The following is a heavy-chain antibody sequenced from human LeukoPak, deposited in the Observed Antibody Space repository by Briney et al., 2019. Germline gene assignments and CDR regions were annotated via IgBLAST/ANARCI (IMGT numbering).Heavy chain of an antibody. CDR1: GFTFDDYA. J-gene: IGHJ4*02. V-gene: IGHV3-9*01. Sequence: GGSLRLSCAASGFTFDDYAMHWVRQAPGKGQEWVSGISWNSGSIGYADSVKGRFTISRDNAKNSLYLQMNSLRAEDTALYYCAKDVNYDFWSGYYLDYWGQGTLVTVSS. CDR3: AKDVNYDFWSGYYLDY. CDR2: ISWNSGSI. D-gene: IGHD3-3*01.